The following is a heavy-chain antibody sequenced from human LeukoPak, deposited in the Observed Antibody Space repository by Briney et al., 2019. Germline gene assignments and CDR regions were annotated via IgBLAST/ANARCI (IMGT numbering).Heavy chain of an antibody. CDR3: ARLYDDFGYYDFDF. D-gene: IGHD3-22*01. Sequence: SETLSLTCTVSGVSITSYYWTWIRQPAEKGLEWLGAIYQSGGTNYNPSLKSRVTMSVDKSMNQFSLKLTSVTAADTALYYCARLYDDFGYYDFDFWGQGILVTVSS. J-gene: IGHJ4*02. CDR1: GVSITSYY. V-gene: IGHV4-4*07. CDR2: IYQSGGT.